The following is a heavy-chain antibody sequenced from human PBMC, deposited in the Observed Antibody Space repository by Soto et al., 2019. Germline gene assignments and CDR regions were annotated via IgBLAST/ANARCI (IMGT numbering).Heavy chain of an antibody. J-gene: IGHJ4*02. D-gene: IGHD3-3*01. V-gene: IGHV3-23*01. CDR3: AKVLLPFWSGYYSPNGY. Sequence: PGGSLRLSCAASGFTFSSYAMSWVRQAPGKGLEWVSAISGSGGSTYYADSVKGRFTISRDSSKNTLYLQMNSLRAEDTAVYYCAKVLLPFWSGYYSPNGYWGQGTLVTAPQ. CDR1: GFTFSSYA. CDR2: ISGSGGST.